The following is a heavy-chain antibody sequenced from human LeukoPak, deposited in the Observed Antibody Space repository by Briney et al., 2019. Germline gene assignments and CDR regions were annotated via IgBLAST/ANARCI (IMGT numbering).Heavy chain of an antibody. CDR1: GDSIGSIVC. CDR2: ICHRWST. Sequence: SETLSLTCAVSGDSIGSIVCWGWVRQPPGKGLEWIGEICHRWSTNYNLSLKSRGTISIDKSRDQFFLDLRSVTAAGPGGVYCVRSCIHCNRYGEYWGQGALVPLSP. D-gene: IGHD2/OR15-2a*01. J-gene: IGHJ4*02. V-gene: IGHV4-4*02. CDR3: VRSCIHCNRYGEY.